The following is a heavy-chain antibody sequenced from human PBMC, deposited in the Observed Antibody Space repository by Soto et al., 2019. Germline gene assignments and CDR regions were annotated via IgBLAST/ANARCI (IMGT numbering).Heavy chain of an antibody. V-gene: IGHV3-30*03. Sequence: QVQLVESGGGVVQPGRSLRLSCAASGFSFSYYAMHWVRQAPGKGLEWVAVIAYDASKKYYADSVKGRFTISRDNSKNTRYRQMNSRRDEDTAVYYGASPYCSGGSCYLTEYFQHWGQGTLVNVSS. D-gene: IGHD2-15*01. CDR2: IAYDASKK. J-gene: IGHJ1*01. CDR1: GFSFSYYA. CDR3: ASPYCSGGSCYLTEYFQH.